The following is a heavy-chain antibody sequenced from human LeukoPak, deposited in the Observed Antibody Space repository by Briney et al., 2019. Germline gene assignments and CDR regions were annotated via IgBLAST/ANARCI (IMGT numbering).Heavy chain of an antibody. D-gene: IGHD3-3*01. J-gene: IGHJ6*03. CDR3: ARGPHYEYYYYYMDV. CDR1: GGTFISYA. Sequence: SVKVSCKASGGTFISYAISWVRQAPGQGLEWMGGIIPIFGTANYAQKFQGRVTITTDESTSTAYMELSSLRSEDTAVYYCARGPHYEYYYYYMDVWGKGTTVTVSS. V-gene: IGHV1-69*05. CDR2: IIPIFGTA.